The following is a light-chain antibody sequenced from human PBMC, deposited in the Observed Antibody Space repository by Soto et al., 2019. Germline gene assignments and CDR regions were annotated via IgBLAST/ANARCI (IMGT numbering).Light chain of an antibody. CDR2: DAS. Sequence: DVKETKSPSTPSPYVRDRVTITCRASQSISSWLAWYQQKPGKAPKLLIYDASSLESGVPSRFSGSGSGTDFTLTISRLEAEDFAGYCCPQSGSLPPFFAHVARLEI. CDR1: QSISSW. V-gene: IGKV1-5*01. CDR3: PQSGSLPPF. J-gene: IGKJ5*01.